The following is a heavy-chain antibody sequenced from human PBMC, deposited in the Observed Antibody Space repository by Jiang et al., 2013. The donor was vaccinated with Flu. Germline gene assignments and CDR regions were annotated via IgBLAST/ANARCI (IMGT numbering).Heavy chain of an antibody. V-gene: IGHV3-66*01. CDR1: GFTVSSNY. J-gene: IGHJ6*02. D-gene: IGHD5-24*01. CDR2: IYSGGST. Sequence: GFTVSSNYMSWVRQAPGKGLEWVSVIYSGGSTYYADSVKGRFTISRDNSKNTLYLQMNSLRAEDTAVYYCARSPTRRDGYFYGMDVWGQGTTVTVSS. CDR3: ARSPTRRDGYFYGMDV.